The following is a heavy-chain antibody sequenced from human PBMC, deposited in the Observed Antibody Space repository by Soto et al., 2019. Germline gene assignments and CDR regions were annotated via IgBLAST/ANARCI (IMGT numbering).Heavy chain of an antibody. CDR2: ISSSSSYI. D-gene: IGHD6-25*01. CDR3: ARDRSRRLLDAFDI. Sequence: GGSLRLSCAASGFTFSSYSMNWVRQAPGKGLEWVSSISSSSSYIYYADSVKGRFTISRDNAKNSLYLQMNSLRAEDTAVYYCARDRSRRLLDAFDIWGQGTMVTVSS. V-gene: IGHV3-21*01. CDR1: GFTFSSYS. J-gene: IGHJ3*02.